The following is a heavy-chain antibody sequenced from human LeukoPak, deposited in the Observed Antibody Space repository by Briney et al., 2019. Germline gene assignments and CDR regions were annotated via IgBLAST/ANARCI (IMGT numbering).Heavy chain of an antibody. J-gene: IGHJ3*02. CDR1: GGSISSGTYY. Sequence: SQTLSLTCTVSGGSISSGTYYWSWIRQPAGKGLEWIGRIYSSGSTSYNPSLESRVTISVDTSKNRFSLKLSSVTAADTAVYYCAIHDYGDRDAFDIWGQGTMVTVS. CDR3: AIHDYGDRDAFDI. V-gene: IGHV4-61*02. CDR2: IYSSGST. D-gene: IGHD4-17*01.